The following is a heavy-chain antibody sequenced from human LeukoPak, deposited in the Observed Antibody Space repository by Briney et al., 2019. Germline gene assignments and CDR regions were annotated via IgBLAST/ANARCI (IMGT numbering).Heavy chain of an antibody. Sequence: SETLSLTCSVSVVSMNGYYWSWLRQSAGNRLEWIGHVDSSGNTNYNASLESRVTISVDTSKNQFSLKLSSVTAADTAVYYCARDAGPDYYYYYMDVWGKGTTVTVS. CDR1: VVSMNGYY. J-gene: IGHJ6*03. CDR2: VDSSGNT. CDR3: ARDAGPDYYYYYMDV. V-gene: IGHV4-4*07.